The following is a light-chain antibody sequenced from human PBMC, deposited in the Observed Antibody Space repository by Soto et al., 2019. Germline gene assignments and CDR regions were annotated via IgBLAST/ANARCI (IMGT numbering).Light chain of an antibody. Sequence: QPVLTQPASVSGSPGQSITISCTGTSSDVGGYNYVSWYQQHPGKAPKLMIYDVSNRPSGVSNRFSGSRSGNTASLTISGLQAEDEADYYYSSYTSSSTLGLFGTGTXVTVL. CDR3: SSYTSSSTLGL. V-gene: IGLV2-14*01. J-gene: IGLJ1*01. CDR2: DVS. CDR1: SSDVGGYNY.